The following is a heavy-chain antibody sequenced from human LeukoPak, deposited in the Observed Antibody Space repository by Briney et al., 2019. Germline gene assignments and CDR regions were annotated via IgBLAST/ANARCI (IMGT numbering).Heavy chain of an antibody. J-gene: IGHJ4*02. CDR1: GGSISGYY. V-gene: IGHV4-59*01. CDR2: IYYSGST. Sequence: SETLSLTCTVSGGSISGYYWSWIRQPPGKGLEWIGHIYYSGSTNYNPSLKSRVTISVDTSKNQFSLKLSSVTAADTAVYYCARADSSGYYVGYWGQGTLVTVSS. CDR3: ARADSSGYYVGY. D-gene: IGHD3-22*01.